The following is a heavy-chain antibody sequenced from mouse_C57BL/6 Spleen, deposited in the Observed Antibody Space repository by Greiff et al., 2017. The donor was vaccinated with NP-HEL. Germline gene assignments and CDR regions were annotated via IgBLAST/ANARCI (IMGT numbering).Heavy chain of an antibody. J-gene: IGHJ4*01. V-gene: IGHV1-39*01. CDR1: GYSFTDYN. CDR3: ARSFYYSNYGAMDY. CDR2: INPNYGTT. D-gene: IGHD2-5*01. Sequence: VQLKESGPELVKPGASVKISCKASGYSFTDYNMNWVKQSNGKSLEWIGVINPNYGTTSYNQKFKGKATLTVDQSSSTAYMQLNSLTSEDSAVYYCARSFYYSNYGAMDYWGQGTSVTVSS.